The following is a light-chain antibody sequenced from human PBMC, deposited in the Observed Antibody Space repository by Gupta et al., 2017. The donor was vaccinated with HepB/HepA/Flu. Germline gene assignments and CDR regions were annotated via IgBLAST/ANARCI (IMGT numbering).Light chain of an antibody. CDR3: AAWDESLTGVV. J-gene: IGLJ2*01. CDR2: END. V-gene: IGLV1-44*01. Sequence: QSVLTQSPSLSGTPGQRVTISCSGSSSNVGSKNVNWYQQLPGRAPKLLIYENDERPSGVPDRFSGSKSDTSASLAISGLQSEDEADYYCAAWDESLTGVVFGGGTKLTVL. CDR1: SSNVGSKN.